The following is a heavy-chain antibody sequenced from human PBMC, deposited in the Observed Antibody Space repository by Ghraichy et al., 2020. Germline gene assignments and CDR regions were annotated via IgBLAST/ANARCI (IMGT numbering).Heavy chain of an antibody. CDR3: ARRARTHFDY. Sequence: GSLRLSCTVSGGSISSYYWVWIRQPPGKGLEWIGSIYYRGNTYFNPSLKSRVTISVDTSKNQFSLKLSSVTAADTAVYYCARRARTHFDYWGQGTLVTVSS. V-gene: IGHV4-39*01. J-gene: IGHJ4*02. CDR2: IYYRGNT. CDR1: GGSISSYY.